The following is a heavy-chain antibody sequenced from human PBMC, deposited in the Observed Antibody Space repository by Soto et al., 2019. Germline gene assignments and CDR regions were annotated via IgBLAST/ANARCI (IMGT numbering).Heavy chain of an antibody. J-gene: IGHJ6*03. D-gene: IGHD1-7*01. CDR3: ARLDTGTTLGADLNSNYYYYMDV. CDR1: GGSISSYY. Sequence: PSETLSLTCTVSGGSISSYYWSWIRQPPGKGLEWIGYIYYSGNTNYNPSLKSRVTISVDTSKNQFSLKLSSVTAADTAVYYCARLDTGTTLGADLNSNYYYYMDVWGKGTTVTVSS. CDR2: IYYSGNT. V-gene: IGHV4-59*08.